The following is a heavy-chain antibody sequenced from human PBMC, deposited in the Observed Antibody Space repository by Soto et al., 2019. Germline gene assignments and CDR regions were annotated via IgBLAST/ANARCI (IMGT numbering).Heavy chain of an antibody. CDR3: AKGSRNLTAYYDSSGYMCFDY. Sequence: EVQLLESGGGLVQPGGSLRLSCAASGFTFSSYAMSWVRQAPGKGLEWVSAISGSGGSTYYADSVKGRFTISRDNSKNTLYLQMNSLRAEDTAVYYCAKGSRNLTAYYDSSGYMCFDYWGQGTLVTVSS. CDR2: ISGSGGST. V-gene: IGHV3-23*01. D-gene: IGHD3-22*01. CDR1: GFTFSSYA. J-gene: IGHJ4*02.